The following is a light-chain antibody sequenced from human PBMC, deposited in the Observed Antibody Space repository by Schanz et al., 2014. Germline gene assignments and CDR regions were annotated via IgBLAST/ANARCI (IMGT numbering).Light chain of an antibody. Sequence: EVVMTQSPATLSVSPGERATLSCRASQSVSRYYLAWYQQKSGQAPRLLIYDASTRATGIPARFSGSGSGTDFTLTISSLEPEDFAVYYCQQRSNWPPGFGGGTKVEIK. CDR1: QSVSRYY. J-gene: IGKJ4*01. CDR2: DAS. V-gene: IGKV3-11*01. CDR3: QQRSNWPPG.